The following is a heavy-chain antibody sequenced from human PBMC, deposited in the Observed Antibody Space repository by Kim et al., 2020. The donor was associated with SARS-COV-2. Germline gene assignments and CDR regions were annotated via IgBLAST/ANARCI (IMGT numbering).Heavy chain of an antibody. V-gene: IGHV3-9*01. Sequence: GGSLRLSCAASGFTFGDYAMHWVRQGPGKGLEWVSGISWNSGSIGYADSVKGRFTISRDNAKNSLYPQMNSLRAEDTALYYCAKARGSSGCPDYWGQGTLVTVSS. CDR1: GFTFGDYA. J-gene: IGHJ4*02. CDR2: ISWNSGSI. CDR3: AKARGSSGCPDY. D-gene: IGHD6-19*01.